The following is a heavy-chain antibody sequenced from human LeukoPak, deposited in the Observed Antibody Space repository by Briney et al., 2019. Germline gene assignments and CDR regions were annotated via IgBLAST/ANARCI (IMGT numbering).Heavy chain of an antibody. V-gene: IGHV4-61*02. D-gene: IGHD2-15*01. CDR1: GGSISSGSYY. J-gene: IGHJ5*02. CDR3: ARVVCSGGSCPYFDP. Sequence: PSQTLSLTCTVSGGSISSGSYYWSWIRQPAGKGLERIGRIYTSGSTNYNPSLKSRVTISVDTSKNQFSLKLSSVTAADTAVYYCARVVCSGGSCPYFDPWGQGTLVTVSS. CDR2: IYTSGST.